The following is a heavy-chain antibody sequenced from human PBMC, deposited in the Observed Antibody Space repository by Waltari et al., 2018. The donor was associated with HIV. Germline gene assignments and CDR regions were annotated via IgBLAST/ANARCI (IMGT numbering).Heavy chain of an antibody. V-gene: IGHV3-48*01. CDR2: ISSSSTI. CDR3: ARDHYGSGSSPFDY. D-gene: IGHD3-10*01. J-gene: IGHJ4*02. Sequence: EVQLVESGGGLVQPGGSLRLSCAASGFTFSSYSMTWVRQAPGKGLEWVSYISSSSTIYYADSVKGRFTISRDNAKNSLYLQMNSLRAEDTAVYYCARDHYGSGSSPFDYWGQGTLVTVSS. CDR1: GFTFSSYS.